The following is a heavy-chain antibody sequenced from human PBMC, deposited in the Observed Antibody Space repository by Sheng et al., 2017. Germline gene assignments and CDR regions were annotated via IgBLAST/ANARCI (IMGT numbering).Heavy chain of an antibody. V-gene: IGHV3-15*01. CDR1: GFTFSNAW. D-gene: IGHD3-9*01. CDR3: TTAVYDILTGYGWDY. Sequence: EVQLVESGGGLVKPGGSLRLSCAASGFTFSNAWMSWVRQAPGKGLEWVGRIKSKTDGGTTDYAAPVKGRFTISRDDSKNTLYLQMNSLKTEDTAVYYCTTAVYDILTGYGWDYWGQGTLVTVSS. J-gene: IGHJ4*02. CDR2: IKSKTDGGTT.